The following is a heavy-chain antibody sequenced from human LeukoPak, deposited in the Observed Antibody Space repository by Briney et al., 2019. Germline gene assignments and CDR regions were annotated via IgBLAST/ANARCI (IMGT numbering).Heavy chain of an antibody. V-gene: IGHV3-33*06. J-gene: IGHJ4*02. D-gene: IGHD2-21*02. Sequence: PGGSLRLSCAASGFTFSSYGMHWVRQARGKGLGGVAVIWYDGSNKYYADSVKVRFTISRDNSKNTLYLQMNSLRAEDTAVYYCAKAGMMDGDSSYFYYWGQGTLVTVSS. CDR1: GFTFSSYG. CDR2: IWYDGSNK. CDR3: AKAGMMDGDSSYFYY.